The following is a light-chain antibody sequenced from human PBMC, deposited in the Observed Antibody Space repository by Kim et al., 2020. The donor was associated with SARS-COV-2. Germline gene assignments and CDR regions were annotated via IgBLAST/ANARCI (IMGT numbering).Light chain of an antibody. V-gene: IGLV1-40*01. CDR1: SSTNGAGYD. CDR2: GNS. CDR3: QSYDSSLSGYV. Sequence: RVIISCTGSSSTNGAGYDVHWYQQLPGTAPKLLISGNSQRPSGVPDRFSGSKSGTSASLAITGLQAEDEADYYCQSYDSSLSGYVFGTGTKVTVL. J-gene: IGLJ1*01.